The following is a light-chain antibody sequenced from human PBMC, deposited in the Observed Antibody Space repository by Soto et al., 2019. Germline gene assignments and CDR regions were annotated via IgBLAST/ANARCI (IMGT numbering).Light chain of an antibody. CDR1: SSDVGAYNY. CDR2: DVT. Sequence: QSALTQPASVSGSPGQSITLSCTGTSSDVGAYNYVSWYQQHPGKAPKLLIYDVTNRPSGVSDRFSGSKSGNTASLTISGLQAEDESDYYCSSYTPSSTLVFGTGTKVTVL. J-gene: IGLJ1*01. CDR3: SSYTPSSTLV. V-gene: IGLV2-14*01.